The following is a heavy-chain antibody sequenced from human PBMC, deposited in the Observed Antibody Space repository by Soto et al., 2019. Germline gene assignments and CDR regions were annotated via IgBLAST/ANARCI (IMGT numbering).Heavy chain of an antibody. J-gene: IGHJ5*02. CDR2: INPSGGST. CDR3: AREGSAIFGVVTINWFDP. D-gene: IGHD3-3*01. CDR1: GYTFTSYY. Sequence: GASVKVSCKASGYTFTSYYMHWVRQAPGQRLEWMGKINPSGGSTSYAQKFQGRVTMTRDTSTSTVYMELSSLRSEDTAVYYCAREGSAIFGVVTINWFDPWGQGTLVTVSS. V-gene: IGHV1-46*01.